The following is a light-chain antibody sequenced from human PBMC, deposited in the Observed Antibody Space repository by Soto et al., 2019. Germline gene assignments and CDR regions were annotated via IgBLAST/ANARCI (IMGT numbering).Light chain of an antibody. CDR2: GNT. CDR3: QSYDTRLGAEL. Sequence: QSVLTQPPSVSGAPGQRVTLSCTGSSSNFGARYDVHWYQHIPGKAPKLIIFGNTNRPSGVPDRFSGSRSGTSASLVIAGIQPEDEAHYYCQSYDTRLGAELFGGGTKVTVL. J-gene: IGLJ3*02. CDR1: SSNFGARYD. V-gene: IGLV1-40*01.